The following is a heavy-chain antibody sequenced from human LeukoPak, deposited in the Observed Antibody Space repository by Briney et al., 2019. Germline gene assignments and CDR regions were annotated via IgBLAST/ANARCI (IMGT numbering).Heavy chain of an antibody. CDR2: IAYDGSHT. D-gene: IGHD3-22*01. Sequence: GGSLRLSCAASGFSFSSYGMHWVRQAPGKGLEWVAVIAYDGSHTFYADSVKGRFTISRDNSKNTLYLQMTSLRPEDTAVYYCAKGPDYYDSSGYLATFDYWGQGTLVTVSS. CDR1: GFSFSSYG. V-gene: IGHV3-30*18. J-gene: IGHJ4*02. CDR3: AKGPDYYDSSGYLATFDY.